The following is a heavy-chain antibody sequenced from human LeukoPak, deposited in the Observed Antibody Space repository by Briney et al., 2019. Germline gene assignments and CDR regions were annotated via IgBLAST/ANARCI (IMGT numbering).Heavy chain of an antibody. CDR2: INSDGSRT. CDR1: GFTFSSYW. CDR3: ARVRDDYTYFDC. D-gene: IGHD4-11*01. V-gene: IGHV3-74*01. J-gene: IGHJ4*02. Sequence: PGGSLRLSCAASGFTFSSYWMHWVRQAPGKGLMWVSRINSDGSRTTYADPVRGRLTISRDNAKSTLYLQMNSLRAEDTAVYYCARVRDDYTYFDCWGQGTLVTVSS.